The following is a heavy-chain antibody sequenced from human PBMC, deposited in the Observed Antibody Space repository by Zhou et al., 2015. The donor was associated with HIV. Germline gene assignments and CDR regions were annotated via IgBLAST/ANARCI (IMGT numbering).Heavy chain of an antibody. Sequence: LVQSGTEVRKPGSSVKVSCRATGGTFSGSDISWVRQAPGQGLEWMGSITPMFETKTYAEKFRARLTITVDKSTSAAYMELGGLTSEDAAVYYCARDRETRTTYGVVVMEGMDVWGQGTTVIVSS. CDR2: ITPMFETK. D-gene: IGHD3-3*01. J-gene: IGHJ6*02. V-gene: IGHV1-69*06. CDR3: ARDRETRTTYGVVVMEGMDV. CDR1: GGTFSGSD.